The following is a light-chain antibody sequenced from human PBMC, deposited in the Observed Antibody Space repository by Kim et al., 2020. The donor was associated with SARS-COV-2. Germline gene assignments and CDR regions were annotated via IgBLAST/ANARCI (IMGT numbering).Light chain of an antibody. Sequence: GQSITNPCTGTSSDVGANNVVSWYQQHPGKAPKIRILHITNRPSGIYNRFSGSKSSNTAAMAIAGLQAEDAADYYCNSYTSSVTWMFGGGTKLTVL. CDR2: HIT. V-gene: IGLV2-14*03. CDR1: SSDVGANNV. CDR3: NSYTSSVTWM. J-gene: IGLJ3*02.